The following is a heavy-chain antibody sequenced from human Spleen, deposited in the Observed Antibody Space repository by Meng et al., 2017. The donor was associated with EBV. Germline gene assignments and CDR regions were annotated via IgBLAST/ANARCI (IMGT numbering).Heavy chain of an antibody. D-gene: IGHD3-22*01. CDR3: ARDLASSGYGGYFDY. CDR2: INPSVGST. J-gene: IGHJ4*02. Sequence: QVQVVQSGAEVKKPGASVKVSCKASGYTFTSYSMQWVRQAPGQGLEWMGFINPSVGSTGYAQKFQGRVTMTRDTSTNTVYMELSSLRSEDTAVYYCARDLASSGYGGYFDYWGQGTLVTVSS. V-gene: IGHV1-46*01. CDR1: GYTFTSYS.